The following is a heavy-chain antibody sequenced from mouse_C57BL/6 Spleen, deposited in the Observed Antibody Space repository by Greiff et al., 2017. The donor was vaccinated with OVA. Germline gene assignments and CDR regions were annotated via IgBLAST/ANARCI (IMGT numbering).Heavy chain of an antibody. J-gene: IGHJ3*01. CDR3: ALNGYDDAY. Sequence: VQLQQSGAELVMPGASVKLSCKASGYTFTSYWMHWVKQRPGQGLEWIGEIDPSDSYTNYNQKFKGKSTLTVDKSSSTAYMQLSSLTSEDSAVYYCALNGYDDAYWGQGTLVTVSA. V-gene: IGHV1-69*01. D-gene: IGHD2-2*01. CDR1: GYTFTSYW. CDR2: IDPSDSYT.